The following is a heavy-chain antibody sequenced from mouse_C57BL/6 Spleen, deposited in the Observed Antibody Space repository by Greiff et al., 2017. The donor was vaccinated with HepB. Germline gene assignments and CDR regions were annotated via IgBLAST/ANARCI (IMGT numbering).Heavy chain of an antibody. CDR1: GFTFSSYA. CDR2: ISSGGDYI. D-gene: IGHD2-1*01. CDR3: TRDGNYYAMDY. J-gene: IGHJ4*01. Sequence: VQLKESGEGLVKPGGSLKLSCAASGFTFSSYAMSWVRQTPEKRLEWVAYISSGGDYIYYADTVKGRFTISRDNARNTLYLQMSSLKSEDTAMYYCTRDGNYYAMDYWGQGTSVTVSS. V-gene: IGHV5-9-1*02.